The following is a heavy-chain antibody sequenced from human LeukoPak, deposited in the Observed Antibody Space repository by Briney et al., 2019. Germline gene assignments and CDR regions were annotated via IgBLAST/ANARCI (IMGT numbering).Heavy chain of an antibody. CDR3: AKELSETYFDY. J-gene: IGHJ4*02. Sequence: PGGSLRLSCAASGFTLSSYAMTWIRQAPGKGLEWVSTIRGSSGRTSYADSVKGRFTISRDNSKNTLYLEMNSLRAEDSAIYYCAKELSETYFDYWGQGTLVTVSS. CDR2: IRGSSGRT. V-gene: IGHV3-23*01. CDR1: GFTLSSYA. D-gene: IGHD2-8*01.